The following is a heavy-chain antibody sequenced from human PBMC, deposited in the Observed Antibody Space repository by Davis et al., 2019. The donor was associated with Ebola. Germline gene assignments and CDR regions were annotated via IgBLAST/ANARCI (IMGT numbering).Heavy chain of an antibody. Sequence: GGSLRLSCAASGFTFSNAWMNWVRQAPGKGLEWVSAIDGGDGSTYYADSVKGRFTISRDNSKNTLYLQMNSLRAEDTAVYYCARERDIVLMVYAKNYYYYGMDVWGQGTTVTVSS. D-gene: IGHD2-8*01. CDR1: GFTFSNAW. CDR2: IDGGDGST. J-gene: IGHJ6*02. CDR3: ARERDIVLMVYAKNYYYYGMDV. V-gene: IGHV3-23*01.